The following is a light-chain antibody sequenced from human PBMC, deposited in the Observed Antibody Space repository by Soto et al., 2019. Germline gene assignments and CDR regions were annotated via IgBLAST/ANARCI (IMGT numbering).Light chain of an antibody. CDR3: MQGTHWPQT. CDR1: QSLVYSDGNTY. J-gene: IGKJ1*01. Sequence: DVVMPQSPLSLPVTIGPPSSSSCRSSQSLVYSDGNTYLNWFKKRTGQSPRRLIYKVSNRDSGVPDRLSGSGSGTDFTLKISRVEAEEVGVDYGMQGTHWPQTFGQGTKVDIK. CDR2: KVS. V-gene: IGKV2-30*01.